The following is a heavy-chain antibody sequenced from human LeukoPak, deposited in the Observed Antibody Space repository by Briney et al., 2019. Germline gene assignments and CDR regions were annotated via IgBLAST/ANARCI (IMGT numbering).Heavy chain of an antibody. CDR2: ISYDGSNK. V-gene: IGHV3-30*04. D-gene: IGHD2-21*02. Sequence: GGSLRLSCAASGFTFSSYAMHWVRQAPGKGLEWVAVISYDGSNKYYADSVKGRFTISRDNSKNTLYLQMNSLRAEDTAVYYCATACGGDCYSDNWGQGTLVTVSS. CDR3: ATACGGDCYSDN. J-gene: IGHJ4*02. CDR1: GFTFSSYA.